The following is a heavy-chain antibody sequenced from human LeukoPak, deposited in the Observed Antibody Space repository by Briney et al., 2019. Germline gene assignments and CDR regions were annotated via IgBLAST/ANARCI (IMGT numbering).Heavy chain of an antibody. CDR1: GVSISSYY. V-gene: IGHV4-59*01. J-gene: IGHJ4*02. CDR3: ARDRELGY. CDR2: LSYSGNT. D-gene: IGHD3-10*01. Sequence: PSETLSLTCTVSGVSISSYYWSWIRQSPGKGLEWIGYLSYSGNTNYNPSLRSRVTILLDMPKKQFSLKLTSVTAADTAVYYCARDRELGYWGQGTLVTVSS.